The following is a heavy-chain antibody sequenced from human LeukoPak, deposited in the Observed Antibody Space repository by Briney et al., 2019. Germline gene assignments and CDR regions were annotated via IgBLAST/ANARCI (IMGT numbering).Heavy chain of an antibody. V-gene: IGHV4-59*01. D-gene: IGHD6-19*01. J-gene: IGHJ4*02. CDR1: GGSISSYY. CDR2: IYYSGST. CDR3: ARHRPLLRYSSGWYAYYFDY. Sequence: SETLSHTCTVSGGSISSYYWSWIRQPPGKGLEWIGYIYYSGSTNYNPSLKSRVTISVDTSKNQFSLKLSSVTAADTAVYYCARHRPLLRYSSGWYAYYFDYWGQGTLVTVSS.